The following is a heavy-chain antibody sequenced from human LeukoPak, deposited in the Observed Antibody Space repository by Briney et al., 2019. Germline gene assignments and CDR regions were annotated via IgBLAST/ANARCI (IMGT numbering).Heavy chain of an antibody. V-gene: IGHV3-7*01. CDR1: GFTFSSYW. Sequence: GGSLRLSCAASGFTFSSYWMSWVRQAPGKGLEWVANIKQDGSEKYYVDSMKGRFTISRDNAKNSLYLQMNSLRAEDTAVYYCARDSESRTVAGPRFDYWGQGTLVTVSS. D-gene: IGHD6-19*01. CDR2: IKQDGSEK. CDR3: ARDSESRTVAGPRFDY. J-gene: IGHJ4*02.